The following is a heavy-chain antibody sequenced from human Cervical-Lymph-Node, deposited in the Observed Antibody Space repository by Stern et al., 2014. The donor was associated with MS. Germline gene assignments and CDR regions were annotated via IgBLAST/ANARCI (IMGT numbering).Heavy chain of an antibody. D-gene: IGHD3-22*01. CDR1: GFTFTSSA. CDR3: AAEPMYYSDSVGAFDI. J-gene: IGHJ3*02. CDR2: IVVGSGNT. Sequence: QLVESGPEVKKPGTSVRVSCKASGFTFTSSAVHWVRQARGQRLEWIGWIVVGSGNTNYAHTVQERVTIDRDMSPNTAYLQMCSLRSEDTAVYYCAAEPMYYSDSVGAFDIWGQGTMVTVSS. V-gene: IGHV1-58*01.